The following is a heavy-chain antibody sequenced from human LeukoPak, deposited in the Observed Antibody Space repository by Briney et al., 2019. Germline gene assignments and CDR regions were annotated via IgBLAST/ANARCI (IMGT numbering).Heavy chain of an antibody. CDR1: GFTFNNYW. CDR3: ASEKIGSSSGIFDY. Sequence: GGSLRLSCAVSGFTFNNYWMSWVRQAPGKGLEWVANIKQDGSEKYYVDSVKGRFTISRDNAKNSVFLQMNSLRAEDTAVYYCASEKIGSSSGIFDYWGQGTLVTVSS. CDR2: IKQDGSEK. V-gene: IGHV3-7*01. J-gene: IGHJ4*02. D-gene: IGHD6-6*01.